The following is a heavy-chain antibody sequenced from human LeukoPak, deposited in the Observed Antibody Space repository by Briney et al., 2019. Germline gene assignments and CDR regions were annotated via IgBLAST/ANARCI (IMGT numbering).Heavy chain of an antibody. J-gene: IGHJ3*02. Sequence: GGSLRLSCAASGFTFSNYAMSWVRQAPGKGLEWVSTISGSDGSTYYADSVKGRFTISRDNSKNTLYVQMNSLRAEDTAVYYCAKDLRSRGSGLGAFDIWGQGTMVTVSS. D-gene: IGHD3-10*01. CDR1: GFTFSNYA. CDR3: AKDLRSRGSGLGAFDI. V-gene: IGHV3-23*01. CDR2: ISGSDGST.